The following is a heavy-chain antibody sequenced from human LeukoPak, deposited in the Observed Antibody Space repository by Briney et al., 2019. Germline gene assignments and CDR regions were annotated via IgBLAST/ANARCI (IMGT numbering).Heavy chain of an antibody. D-gene: IGHD2-21*02. CDR3: AKDSGIVVVTAILDY. V-gene: IGHV3-9*01. CDR1: GFTFDDYA. CDR2: ISWNSGSI. Sequence: GGSLRLSCAASGFTFDDYAMHWVRHAPGKGLEWVSGISWNSGSIGYADSVKGRFTISRDNAKNSLYLQMNSLRAEDTALYYCAKDSGIVVVTAILDYWGQGTLVTVSS. J-gene: IGHJ4*02.